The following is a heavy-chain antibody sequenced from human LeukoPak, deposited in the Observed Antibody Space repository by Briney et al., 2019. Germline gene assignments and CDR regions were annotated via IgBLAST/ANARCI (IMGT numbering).Heavy chain of an antibody. V-gene: IGHV3-30*04. D-gene: IGHD3-10*01. CDR3: ARDMYNYGSGSYYYYYYGMDV. J-gene: IGHJ6*02. CDR1: GFTFSSYA. CDR2: ISYDGSNK. Sequence: GGSLRLSCAASGFTFSSYAMHWVRQAPGKGLEWVAVISYDGSNKYYADSVKGRFTISRDNSKNTLYLQMNSLRAEDTAVYYCARDMYNYGSGSYYYYYYGMDVWGQGTTVTVSS.